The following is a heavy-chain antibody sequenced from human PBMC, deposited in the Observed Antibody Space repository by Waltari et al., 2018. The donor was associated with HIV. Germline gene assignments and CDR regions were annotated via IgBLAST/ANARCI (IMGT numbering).Heavy chain of an antibody. Sequence: EVQLVESGGGLVQPGGSLRLPCAASGFTFRSYWMHWVRPAPGKGLVWVSRINSDGSITSHADSVKGRFTISRDNARNTLYLQMNSLGAEDTAMYYCAKGGTSGYTFGFGRWGQGTLVTVSS. D-gene: IGHD5-18*01. CDR1: GFTFRSYW. CDR2: INSDGSIT. V-gene: IGHV3-74*01. CDR3: AKGGTSGYTFGFGR. J-gene: IGHJ1*01.